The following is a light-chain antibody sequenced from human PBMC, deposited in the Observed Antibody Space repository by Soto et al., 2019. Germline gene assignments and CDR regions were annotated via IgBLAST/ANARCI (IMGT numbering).Light chain of an antibody. CDR1: SSNIGSAY. V-gene: IGLV1-47*01. J-gene: IGLJ7*01. CDR3: AAWDDSLVV. CDR2: RNN. Sequence: QAVVTQPPSASGTPGQTVTISCSGSSSNIGSAYIYWYQHLPGTAPKLLIYRNNQRPSGVPDRFSASKSGTSASLAISGLRSEDDADYYCAAWDDSLVVFGGGTQLTVL.